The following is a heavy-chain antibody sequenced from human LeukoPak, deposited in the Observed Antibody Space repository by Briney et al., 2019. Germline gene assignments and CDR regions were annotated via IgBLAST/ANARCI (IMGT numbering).Heavy chain of an antibody. D-gene: IGHD4-17*01. V-gene: IGHV4-59*02. CDR2: IYYSGST. CDR1: GGSVSSSF. CDR3: ARVGPTDDYGDSHDAFDI. J-gene: IGHJ3*02. Sequence: SETLSLTCSVSGGSVSSSFWSWIRQPSGKGLEWIGHIYYSGSTNYNPSLKSRVTISVDTSKNHFSLKVISVTAADTAVYYCARVGPTDDYGDSHDAFDIWGQGTLVAVSS.